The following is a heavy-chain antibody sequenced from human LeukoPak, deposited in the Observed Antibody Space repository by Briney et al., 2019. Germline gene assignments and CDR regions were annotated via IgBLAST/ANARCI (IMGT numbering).Heavy chain of an antibody. CDR1: GGSFSGYY. CDR2: INHSGST. CDR3: AGTYYYGSGSDY. J-gene: IGHJ4*02. Sequence: PSETLSLTCAVYGGSFSGYYWSWIRQPPGKGLEWIGEINHSGSTNYNPSLKSRVTISVDTSKNQFSLKLSSVTAADTAVYYCAGTYYYGSGSDYWGQGTLVTVSS. D-gene: IGHD3-10*01. V-gene: IGHV4-34*01.